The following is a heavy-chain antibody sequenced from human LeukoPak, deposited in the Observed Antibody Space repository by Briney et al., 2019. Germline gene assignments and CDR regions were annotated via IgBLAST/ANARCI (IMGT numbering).Heavy chain of an antibody. J-gene: IGHJ4*02. D-gene: IGHD2-2*01. CDR2: INHSGST. CDR1: GGSFSGYY. CDR3: ARAGRHVSTTSRFDY. V-gene: IGHV4-34*01. Sequence: SETLSLTCAVYGGSFSGYYWSWIRQPPGKGLEWIGEINHSGSTYYNPSLKSRVTISVDTSKNQFSLKLSSVTAADTAVYYCARAGRHVSTTSRFDYWGQGTLVTVSS.